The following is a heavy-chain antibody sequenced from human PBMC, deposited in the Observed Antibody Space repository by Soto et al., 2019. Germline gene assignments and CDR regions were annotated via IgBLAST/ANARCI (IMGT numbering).Heavy chain of an antibody. V-gene: IGHV3-33*01. CDR1: GFTFSGHA. Sequence: QVQLVESGGGVVQPGKSLRLSCTASGFTFSGHAMHWVRQIPGKGLEWLAIIWFEGSNQYYADSVKGRFTISRDNSNNMLFLPMNSLRAEDTCFYYCARDLNYGGSSPYVDYGGQGTLVTVSS. D-gene: IGHD2-15*01. CDR2: IWFEGSNQ. CDR3: ARDLNYGGSSPYVDY. J-gene: IGHJ4*02.